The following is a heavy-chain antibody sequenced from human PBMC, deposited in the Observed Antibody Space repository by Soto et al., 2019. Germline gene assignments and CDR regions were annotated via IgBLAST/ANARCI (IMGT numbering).Heavy chain of an antibody. D-gene: IGHD3-10*01. CDR3: ASDPYYYASGF. V-gene: IGHV3-11*01. CDR1: GFRFSDHY. J-gene: IGHJ4*02. CDR2: ISGDATTT. Sequence: GGSLRLSCAASGFRFSDHYMTWIRQAPGKGLEWVSKISGDATTTYYADSVKGRFTVSRDNAKNSVYLQMNSLRAEDTAVYYCASDPYYYASGFWGQGTLVPVSS.